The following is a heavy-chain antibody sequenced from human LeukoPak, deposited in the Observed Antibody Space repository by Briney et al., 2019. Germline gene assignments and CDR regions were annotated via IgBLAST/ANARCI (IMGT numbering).Heavy chain of an antibody. CDR3: AKDIATGHSSSWYQDH. CDR2: ISWDGANT. D-gene: IGHD6-13*01. J-gene: IGHJ4*02. CDR1: GFTFSNYA. Sequence: PAGSLRLSCAASGFTFSNYAMHWVRQAPGKGLEWVSLISWDGANTFYADYVKGRFTISRDNNKNSLYLQMNSLRRDDTALYFCAKDIATGHSSSWYQDHWGQGTLVTVSS. V-gene: IGHV3-43D*03.